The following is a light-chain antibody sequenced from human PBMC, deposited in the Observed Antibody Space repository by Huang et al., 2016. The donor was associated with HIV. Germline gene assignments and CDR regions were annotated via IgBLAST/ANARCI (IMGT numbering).Light chain of an antibody. V-gene: IGKV1-33*01. Sequence: DIQMTQSPSSLSASVGDRVTITCQASQDITNYLNWYQQKLGESPKLLIYDASSLETGVPSRFTRSGSGTDFTFTISSLQPEDIATYYCQQYDNLPYTFGQGTKLEIK. J-gene: IGKJ2*01. CDR1: QDITNY. CDR3: QQYDNLPYT. CDR2: DAS.